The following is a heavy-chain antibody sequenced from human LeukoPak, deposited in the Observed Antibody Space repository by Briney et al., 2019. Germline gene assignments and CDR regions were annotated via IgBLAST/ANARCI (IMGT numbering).Heavy chain of an antibody. CDR1: EFMLSSFG. J-gene: IGHJ4*02. Sequence: GGSLRLSCAAYEFMLSSFGMNWVRQAPGKGLEWVSSISSGSEYIYYSDSVKGRFTISRDNAEKSLFLQMNSLRAEDTAVCYCARGGGAPPYYFDLWGQGTPVAVSS. D-gene: IGHD1-26*01. CDR2: ISSGSEYI. CDR3: ARGGGAPPYYFDL. V-gene: IGHV3-21*01.